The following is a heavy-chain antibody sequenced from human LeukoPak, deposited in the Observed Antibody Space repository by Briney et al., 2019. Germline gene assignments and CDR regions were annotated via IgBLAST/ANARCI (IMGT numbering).Heavy chain of an antibody. CDR1: GYSISSGYY. CDR2: TCHSGST. D-gene: IGHD3-10*01. V-gene: IGHV4-38-2*02. J-gene: IGHJ4*02. CDR3: ARNMVRGVIINY. Sequence: SETLSLTCTVSGYSISSGYYWGWIRQPPGKGLEWIGSTCHSGSTYYNPSLKSRVTISVDTSKNQFSLKLSSVTAADTAVYYCARNMVRGVIINYWGQGTLVTVSS.